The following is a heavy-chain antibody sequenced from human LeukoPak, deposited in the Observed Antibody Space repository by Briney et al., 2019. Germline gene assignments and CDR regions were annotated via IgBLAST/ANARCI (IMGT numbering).Heavy chain of an antibody. CDR3: ARDSSGWENWFDP. CDR2: ISAYNGNT. CDR1: GGTFSSYT. Sequence: ASVKVSCKASGGTFSSYTISWVRQAPGQGLEWMGWISAYNGNTNYAQKLQGRVTMTTDTSTSTAYMELRSLRSDDTAVYYCARDSSGWENWFDPWGQGTLVTVSS. J-gene: IGHJ5*02. V-gene: IGHV1-18*01. D-gene: IGHD6-19*01.